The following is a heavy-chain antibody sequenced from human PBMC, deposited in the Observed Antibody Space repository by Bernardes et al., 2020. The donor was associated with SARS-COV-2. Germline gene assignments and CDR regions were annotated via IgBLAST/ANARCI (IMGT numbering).Heavy chain of an antibody. CDR2: INSDGSST. CDR3: ARVAWLRGDFDY. CDR1: GFTFSSYW. V-gene: IGHV3-74*01. D-gene: IGHD5-12*01. Sequence: GGSLRLSCAASGFTFSSYWMHWVRQAPGKGLVWVSRINSDGSSTSYADSVKGRFTISRDNAKNTLYLQMNSLRAEDTAVYYYARVAWLRGDFDYWGQGTLVTVSS. J-gene: IGHJ4*02.